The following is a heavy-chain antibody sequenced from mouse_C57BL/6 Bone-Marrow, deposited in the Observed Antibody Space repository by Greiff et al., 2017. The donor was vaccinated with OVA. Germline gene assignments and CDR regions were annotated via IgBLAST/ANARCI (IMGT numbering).Heavy chain of an antibody. CDR1: GFTFSSYA. CDR3: SRDGEYEVSY. CDR2: ISDGGSYT. Sequence: EVQGVESGGGLVKPGGSLKLSCAASGFTFSSYAMSWVRQTPEKRLEWVATISDGGSYTYYPDNVKGRFTITRDNAKNNLYLQMSQLKSEDTAMYYCSRDGEYEVSYWGRGTRVTVSA. V-gene: IGHV5-4*01. J-gene: IGHJ3*01. D-gene: IGHD2-14*01.